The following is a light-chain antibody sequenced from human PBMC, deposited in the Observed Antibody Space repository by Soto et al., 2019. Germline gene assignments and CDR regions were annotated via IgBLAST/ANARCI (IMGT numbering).Light chain of an antibody. CDR1: QSVSSK. J-gene: IGKJ5*01. CDR3: QQRNNWIT. V-gene: IGKV3-15*01. CDR2: AAS. Sequence: EIVMTQSPATLSVSPVERATLSCRASQSVSSKLAWYQQKPGQPPRLLIYAASTRATGIPVRFSGSGSGTDFTLTISGVEPEDFAVYYCQQRNNWITFGQGTRLEIK.